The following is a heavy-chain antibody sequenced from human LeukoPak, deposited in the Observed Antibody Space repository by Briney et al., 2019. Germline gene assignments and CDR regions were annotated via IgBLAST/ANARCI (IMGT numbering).Heavy chain of an antibody. J-gene: IGHJ4*02. D-gene: IGHD6-19*01. V-gene: IGHV1-18*01. CDR3: ARDLKGGNSRGRYSGGTGPKNDF. CDR1: GYTFTSYG. CDR2: ISAYNGNT. Sequence: GASVKVSCKASGYTFTSYGISWVRQAPGQGLEWMGWISAYNGNTNYAQKLQGRVTMTTDTSTSTTYMELRSLRSDDTAVYYCARDLKGGNSRGRYSGGTGPKNDFWGQGPLVPVSS.